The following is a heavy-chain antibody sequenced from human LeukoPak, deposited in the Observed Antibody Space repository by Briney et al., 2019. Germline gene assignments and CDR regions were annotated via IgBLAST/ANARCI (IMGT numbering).Heavy chain of an antibody. Sequence: GGSLRLSCAASGFTFSSYAMSWVRQAPGKGLEWVSAISGSGGSTYYADSVKGRFTISRDNSKNTLYLQMNSLRAEDTAVYYCANSPPYYYDSSGYDYWGQGTLVTVSS. V-gene: IGHV3-23*01. D-gene: IGHD3-22*01. CDR3: ANSPPYYYDSSGYDY. J-gene: IGHJ4*02. CDR1: GFTFSSYA. CDR2: ISGSGGST.